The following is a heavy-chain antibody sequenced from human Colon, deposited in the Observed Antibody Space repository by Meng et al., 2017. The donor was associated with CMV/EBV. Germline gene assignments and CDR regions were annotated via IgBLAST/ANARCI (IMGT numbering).Heavy chain of an antibody. J-gene: IGHJ6*02. CDR1: GGSLSGYY. D-gene: IGHD5-24*01. CDR2: VRDDGNS. CDR3: ARTKRDDNYPRIRMDV. V-gene: IGHV4-34*01. Sequence: SETLSLTCGVSGGSLSGYYWAWIRQPPGKGLQWIGEVRDDGNSNYIPSLKSRVSMSMDTSRNQISLKMTAVTAADTAVYYCARTKRDDNYPRIRMDVWGQGTTVTVSS.